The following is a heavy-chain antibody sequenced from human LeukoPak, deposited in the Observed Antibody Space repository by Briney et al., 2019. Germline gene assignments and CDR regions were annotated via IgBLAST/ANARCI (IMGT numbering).Heavy chain of an antibody. J-gene: IGHJ4*02. CDR3: ATSPSASGSYSFDYFDY. CDR1: GFTFSSYG. Sequence: TGGSLRLSCAASGFTFSSYGMHWVRQAPGKGLEWVAVISYDGSNKYYADSVKGRFTISRDNSKNTLYLQMNSLRAEDTAVYYCATSPSASGSYSFDYFDYWGQGTLVTVSS. CDR2: ISYDGSNK. D-gene: IGHD1-26*01. V-gene: IGHV3-30*03.